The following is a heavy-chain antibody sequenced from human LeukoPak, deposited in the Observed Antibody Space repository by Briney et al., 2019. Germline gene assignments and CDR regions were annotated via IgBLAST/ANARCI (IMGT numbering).Heavy chain of an antibody. D-gene: IGHD6-19*01. CDR3: ARDPSGSGWSLNN. V-gene: IGHV3-23*01. CDR1: GFTFSSYA. CDR2: ISGSGGST. Sequence: PGGSLRLSCAASGFTFSSYAMSWVRQAPGKGLEWVSAISGSGGSTYYADSVKGRFTISRDNSKNTLYLQMNSLRVEDTAVYYCARDPSGSGWSLNNWGQGTLVTVSS. J-gene: IGHJ4*02.